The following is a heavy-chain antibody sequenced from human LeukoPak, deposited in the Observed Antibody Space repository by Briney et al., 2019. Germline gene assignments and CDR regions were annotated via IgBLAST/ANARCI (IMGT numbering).Heavy chain of an antibody. CDR1: GFTFSSHA. CDR3: ARDGVGATGRAIDY. CDR2: ISYDGSNK. V-gene: IGHV3-30*04. D-gene: IGHD1-26*01. Sequence: GGSLRLSCAASGFTFSSHAMHWVRQAPGKGLEWVAVISYDGSNKYYADSVKGRFTISRDNSKNTLYLQMNSLRAEDTAVYYCARDGVGATGRAIDYWGQGTLVTVSS. J-gene: IGHJ4*02.